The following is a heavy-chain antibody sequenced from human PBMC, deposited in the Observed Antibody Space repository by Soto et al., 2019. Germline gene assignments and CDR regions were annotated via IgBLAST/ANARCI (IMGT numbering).Heavy chain of an antibody. CDR2: IYYSGST. J-gene: IGHJ6*02. V-gene: IGHV4-59*01. D-gene: IGHD3-10*01. CDR1: GGSISSYY. CDR3: ARMKWRVGEYSNGMDV. Sequence: QVQLQESGPGLVKPSETLSLTCTVSGGSISSYYWSWIRQPPGKGLVWIGYIYYSGSTNYNPSLTSRFTISVEASKHLCSLKLGSVIAADTAVYYCARMKWRVGEYSNGMDVWGQGTTVTVSS.